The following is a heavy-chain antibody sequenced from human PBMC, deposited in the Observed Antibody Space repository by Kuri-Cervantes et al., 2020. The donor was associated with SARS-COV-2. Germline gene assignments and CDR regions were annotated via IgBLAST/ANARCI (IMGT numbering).Heavy chain of an antibody. J-gene: IGHJ6*02. V-gene: IGHV3-48*03. Sequence: GESLKISCAASGFTFSSYEMNWVRQAPGKGLEWVSYISSSGSTIYHADSVKGRFTISRDNAKNSLYLQMNSLRAEDTAVYYCASDPVATAKDSDYYYGMEVCGQGTTVTVSS. CDR3: ASDPVATAKDSDYYYGMEV. CDR2: ISSSGSTI. CDR1: GFTFSSYE. D-gene: IGHD5-18*01.